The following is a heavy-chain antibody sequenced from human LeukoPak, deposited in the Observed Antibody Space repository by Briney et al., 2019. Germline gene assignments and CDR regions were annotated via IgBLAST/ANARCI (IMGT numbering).Heavy chain of an antibody. Sequence: GGSLRLSCAASGFTFNTYSMNWVRQAPGKGLEWVSSISSWNYFIYYADSVKGRFTISRDNAKNEVYLQMNSLRAEDTAVYYCVRDGGVDRLGVAVTDGFDPWGQGTLVSVSS. J-gene: IGHJ5*02. CDR2: ISSWNYFI. CDR3: VRDGGVDRLGVAVTDGFDP. CDR1: GFTFNTYS. D-gene: IGHD6-19*01. V-gene: IGHV3-21*01.